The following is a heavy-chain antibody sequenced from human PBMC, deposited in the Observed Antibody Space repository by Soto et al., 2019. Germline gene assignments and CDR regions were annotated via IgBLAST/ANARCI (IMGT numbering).Heavy chain of an antibody. CDR1: GFTFSYYY. V-gene: IGHV3-11*01. Sequence: GGSLRLSCAASGFTFSYYYMSWIRQSPGKGLEWVSYISSSGSTIYYADSVKGRFTISRDNAKNSLYLQMNSLRAEDTAVYYCARSQDYDILTGYYSGLDYWGQGTLVTVSS. CDR2: ISSSGSTI. D-gene: IGHD3-9*01. J-gene: IGHJ4*02. CDR3: ARSQDYDILTGYYSGLDY.